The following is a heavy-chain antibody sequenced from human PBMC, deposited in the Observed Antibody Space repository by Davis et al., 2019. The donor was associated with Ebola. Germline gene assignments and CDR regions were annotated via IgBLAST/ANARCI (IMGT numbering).Heavy chain of an antibody. V-gene: IGHV3-11*01. CDR1: GFTFSDYY. CDR3: ARGERRYYDYNGMDV. D-gene: IGHD1-1*01. J-gene: IGHJ6*02. CDR2: ISTYGTTI. Sequence: GESLKISCAASGFTFSDYYMSWIRQAPGKGLAWLSYISTYGTTIYYGDSVKGRFTISRDNAKHSLYLQMHRLRPEDTAVYYCARGERRYYDYNGMDVWGQGTTVTVSS.